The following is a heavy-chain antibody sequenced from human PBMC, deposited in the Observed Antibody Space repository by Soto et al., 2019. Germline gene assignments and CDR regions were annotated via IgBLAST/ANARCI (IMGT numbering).Heavy chain of an antibody. CDR1: GFTFSSYE. Sequence: PGGSLRLSCAASGFTFSSYEMNWVRQAPGKGLEWVSYISSSGSTIYYADSVRGRFTISRDNAKNSLYLQMNSLRAEDTAVYYCATLWFGESTYYYYYYGMDVWGQGTTVNVSS. D-gene: IGHD3-10*01. V-gene: IGHV3-48*03. J-gene: IGHJ6*02. CDR2: ISSSGSTI. CDR3: ATLWFGESTYYYYYYGMDV.